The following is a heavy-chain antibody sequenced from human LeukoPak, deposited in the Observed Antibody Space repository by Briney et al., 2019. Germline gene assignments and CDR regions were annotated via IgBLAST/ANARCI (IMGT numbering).Heavy chain of an antibody. CDR3: AKDIQTTVVNQPFDY. V-gene: IGHV3-23*01. J-gene: IGHJ4*02. Sequence: HPGGSLRLSCAASGFTFSSYAMSWVRQAPGKGLEWVSAISGSGGSTYYADSVKGRFTISRDNSENTLYLQMNSLRAEDTAVYYCAKDIQTTVVNQPFDYWGQGTLVTVSS. CDR2: ISGSGGST. D-gene: IGHD4-23*01. CDR1: GFTFSSYA.